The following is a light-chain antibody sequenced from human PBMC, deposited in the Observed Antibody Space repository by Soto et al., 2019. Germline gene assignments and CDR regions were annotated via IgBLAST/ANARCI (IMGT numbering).Light chain of an antibody. CDR2: TAS. CDR3: QQYYTYPWT. Sequence: AIRMTHSPSSLSASTGDRVTITCRASQGISSYLAWYQHKPGKAPKVLIHTASTLQGGVPSRFSGSGSGTDFTLTISRLQSEDFATYYCQQYYTYPWTFDQGTKV. V-gene: IGKV1-8*01. CDR1: QGISSY. J-gene: IGKJ1*01.